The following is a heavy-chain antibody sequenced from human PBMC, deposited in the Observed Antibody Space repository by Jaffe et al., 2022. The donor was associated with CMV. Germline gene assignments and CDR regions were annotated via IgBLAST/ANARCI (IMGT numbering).Heavy chain of an antibody. CDR2: IKSKSDGGTT. Sequence: EVQLVESGGGLAKPGGSLRLSCAAASGFTFSNAWMNWVRQAPGKGLEWVGRIKSKSDGGTTDYAAPVKGRFTISRDDSKDTLYLQMNSLKTEDTAVYYCTTDVGCSNNVWGPCAPDYWGQGTLVTVSS. J-gene: IGHJ4*02. V-gene: IGHV3-15*01. CDR1: GFTFSNAW. D-gene: IGHD2-8*01. CDR3: TTDVGCSNNVWGPCAPDY.